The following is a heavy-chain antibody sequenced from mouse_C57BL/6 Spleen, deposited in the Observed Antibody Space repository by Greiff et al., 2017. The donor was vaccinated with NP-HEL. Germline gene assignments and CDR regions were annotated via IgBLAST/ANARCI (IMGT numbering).Heavy chain of an antibody. Sequence: QVQLKESGAELVRPGASVKLSCQASGYTFTDYYINWVKQRPGQGLEWIARIYPGSGNTYYNEKFKGKATLTAEKSSSIAYMQLSSLTSEDSAVYFCARLGPVLYYFDYWGQGTTLTVSS. CDR1: GYTFTDYY. CDR2: IYPGSGNT. CDR3: ARLGPVLYYFDY. D-gene: IGHD4-1*01. J-gene: IGHJ2*01. V-gene: IGHV1-76*01.